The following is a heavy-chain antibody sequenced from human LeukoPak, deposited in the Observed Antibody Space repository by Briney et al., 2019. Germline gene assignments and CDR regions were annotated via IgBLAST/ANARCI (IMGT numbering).Heavy chain of an antibody. CDR2: ISSSSSYI. CDR1: GFTFSNYA. D-gene: IGHD3-22*01. V-gene: IGHV3-21*01. J-gene: IGHJ6*02. Sequence: PGGSLRLSCAASGFTFSNYAMNWVRQAPGKGLEWVPSISSSSSYIYYADSVKGRFTISRDNAKNSLYLQMNSLRAEDTAVYYCARDYYYDSSGYYYVSYYYYGMDVWGQGTTVTVSS. CDR3: ARDYYYDSSGYYYVSYYYYGMDV.